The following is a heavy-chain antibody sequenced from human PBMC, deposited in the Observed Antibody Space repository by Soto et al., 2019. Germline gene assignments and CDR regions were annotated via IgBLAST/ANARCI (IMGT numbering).Heavy chain of an antibody. CDR2: IRSKAYGGTT. CDR3: TRDPWELGDYYYYYGMDV. Sequence: PGGSLRLSCTASGFTFGDYAMSWVRQAPGKGLEWVGFIRSKAYGGTTEYAASVKGRFTISRDDSKGIAYLQMNSLKTEDTAVYYCTRDPWELGDYYYYYGMDVWGQGTTVTVSS. CDR1: GFTFGDYA. D-gene: IGHD1-26*01. V-gene: IGHV3-49*04. J-gene: IGHJ6*02.